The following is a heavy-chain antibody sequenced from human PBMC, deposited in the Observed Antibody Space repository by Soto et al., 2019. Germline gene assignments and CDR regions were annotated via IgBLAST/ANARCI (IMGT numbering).Heavy chain of an antibody. V-gene: IGHV1-3*01. CDR2: INAGNGNT. CDR1: GYTFTSYA. Sequence: ASVKVSCKASGYTFTSYAMHWVRQAPGQRLEWMGWINAGNGNTKYSQKFQGRVTITRDTSASTAYMELSSLRSEDTAVYYCARDYCSSTSCYPSGDNWFDPWGQGTLVTVSS. J-gene: IGHJ5*02. D-gene: IGHD2-2*01. CDR3: ARDYCSSTSCYPSGDNWFDP.